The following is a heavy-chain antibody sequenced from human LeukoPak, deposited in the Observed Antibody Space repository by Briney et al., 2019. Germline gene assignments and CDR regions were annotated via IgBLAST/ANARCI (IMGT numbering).Heavy chain of an antibody. CDR3: ARDLDNCVAFLP. Sequence: GGSVTLPCRVWGVLLWSYHMMCRRQAPGKGLEWVSSIGSDGKTHYSESVKGRFVISRDNYGGMVVLQLNSLRGEDTALSYGARDLDNCVAFLPWGQGTTVTVSS. D-gene: IGHD1-20*01. J-gene: IGHJ6*02. CDR1: GVLLWSYH. CDR2: IGSDGKT. V-gene: IGHV3-53*01.